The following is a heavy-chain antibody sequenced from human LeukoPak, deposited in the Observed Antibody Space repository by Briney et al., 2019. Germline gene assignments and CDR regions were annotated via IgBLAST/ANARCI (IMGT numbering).Heavy chain of an antibody. CDR2: TNSDGSIT. Sequence: QTGGSLRLSCAASEFTFSNYWMHWVRQAPGKGLVWVSRTNSDGSITSYADSVKGRFTTSRDNAKNTLYLQMNSLRAEDTAVYYCARERAAADDSLDYWGQGTLVTVSS. CDR3: ARERAAADDSLDY. D-gene: IGHD6-13*01. V-gene: IGHV3-74*01. CDR1: EFTFSNYW. J-gene: IGHJ4*02.